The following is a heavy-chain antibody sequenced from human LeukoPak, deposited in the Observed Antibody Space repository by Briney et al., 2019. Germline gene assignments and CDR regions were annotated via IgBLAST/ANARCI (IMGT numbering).Heavy chain of an antibody. CDR1: GFTFSSYG. D-gene: IGHD3-9*01. J-gene: IGHJ4*02. CDR3: ANGPHYQILTGFYKVRSHLDY. CDR2: IRYDGSNK. Sequence: GGSLRLSCAASGFTFSSYGMHWVRQAPGKGLEWVAFIRYDGSNKYYADSVRGRFTISRDNSENTLYLQMISLRAEDTAVYYCANGPHYQILTGFYKVRSHLDYWGQGTLVTVSS. V-gene: IGHV3-30*02.